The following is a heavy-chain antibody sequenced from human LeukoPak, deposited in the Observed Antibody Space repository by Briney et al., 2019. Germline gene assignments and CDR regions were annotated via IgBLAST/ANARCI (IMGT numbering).Heavy chain of an antibody. CDR3: AKDRGSSGTADYFQH. D-gene: IGHD3-22*01. CDR2: ISGSGGST. Sequence: PGGSLRLSCAASGFTFTSYAMSWVRQAPGKGLEWVSVISGSGGSTYYADSVKGRFTISRDNSKNTLYLQMNSLRAEDTAVYYCAKDRGSSGTADYFQHWGQGTLVTVSS. V-gene: IGHV3-23*01. J-gene: IGHJ1*01. CDR1: GFTFTSYA.